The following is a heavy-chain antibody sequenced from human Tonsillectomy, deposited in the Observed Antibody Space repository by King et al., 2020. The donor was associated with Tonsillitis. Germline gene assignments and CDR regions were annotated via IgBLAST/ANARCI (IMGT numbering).Heavy chain of an antibody. J-gene: IGHJ3*02. Sequence: QLVQSGAEVKKPGESLQISCTGSGYSFTTYWTGWVRQMPGKGLEWMGIIYPGDSDTRYSPSFQGQVTISADESISTAYLQWSSLKASDTAMYYCARQRDSSGYYNSAFDMWAQGTMVTVSS. CDR3: ARQRDSSGYYNSAFDM. CDR1: GYSFTTYW. D-gene: IGHD3-22*01. CDR2: IYPGDSDT. V-gene: IGHV5-51*01.